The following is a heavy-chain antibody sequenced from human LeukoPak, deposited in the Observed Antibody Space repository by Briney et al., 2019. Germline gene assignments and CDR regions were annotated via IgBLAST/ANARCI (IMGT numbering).Heavy chain of an antibody. CDR2: ISSNGGSI. V-gene: IGHV3-64D*06. J-gene: IGHJ4*02. CDR3: VNSQLGPPAIDY. D-gene: IGHD1-1*01. CDR1: GFTFSSYA. Sequence: GGSLRLSCSASGFTFSSYALHWVRQAPGKALEYLSGISSNGGSIHYADSVKGRFTISRDNSKNTLYLQMSSLRAEDTAVYYCVNSQLGPPAIDYWGQGTLVTVSS.